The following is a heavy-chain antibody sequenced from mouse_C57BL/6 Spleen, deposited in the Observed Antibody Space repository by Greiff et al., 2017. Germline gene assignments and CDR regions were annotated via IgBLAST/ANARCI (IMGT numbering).Heavy chain of an antibody. CDR1: GYSFTGYY. V-gene: IGHV1-42*01. CDR2: INPSTGGT. D-gene: IGHD2-1*01. Sequence: EVKLQESGPELVKPGASVKISCKASGYSFTGYYMNWVKQSPEKSLEWIGEINPSTGGTTYNQKFKAKATLTLDKSSSTAYMQLKSLTSEDSAVYYCAKYGNYPYWYFDVWGTGTTVTVSS. CDR3: AKYGNYPYWYFDV. J-gene: IGHJ1*03.